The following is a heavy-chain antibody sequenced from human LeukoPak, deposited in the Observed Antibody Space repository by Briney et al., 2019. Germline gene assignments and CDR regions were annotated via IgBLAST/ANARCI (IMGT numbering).Heavy chain of an antibody. D-gene: IGHD2-2*02. Sequence: GGSLRLSCTASGFTFRAHWMTWARQAPGKGLEWVANINHDGTEKNSIDSVKGRFTISRGNTKNSLYLQMNSLGAEDAAVYFCARDGYNYAMDVWGKGTTVTVSS. CDR2: INHDGTEK. V-gene: IGHV3-7*03. CDR3: ARDGYNYAMDV. CDR1: GFTFRAHW. J-gene: IGHJ6*04.